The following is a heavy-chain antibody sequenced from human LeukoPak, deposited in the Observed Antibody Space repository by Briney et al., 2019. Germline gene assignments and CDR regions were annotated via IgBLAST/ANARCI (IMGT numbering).Heavy chain of an antibody. D-gene: IGHD3-22*01. CDR2: MNPNSGNT. Sequence: GASVKVSCKASGYSFTTYDVNWVRQATGQGLEWMGWMNPNSGNTGYAQKFQGRVTMTRNTSISTAYMELSSLRSEDTAVYYCARGPIDSSGYLYYFDYWGQGTLVTVSS. CDR1: GYSFTTYD. J-gene: IGHJ4*02. CDR3: ARGPIDSSGYLYYFDY. V-gene: IGHV1-8*01.